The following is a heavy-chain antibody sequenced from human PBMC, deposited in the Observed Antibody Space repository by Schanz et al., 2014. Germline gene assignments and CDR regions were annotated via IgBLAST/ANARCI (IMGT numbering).Heavy chain of an antibody. D-gene: IGHD2-2*01. CDR2: ISSSGST. Sequence: EVQLVESGGGLVQPGGSLRLSCAASGFTFSSYGMSWVCQAPGKGLEWVSGISSSGSTYYADSVKGRFTISRDNSRNTLFLQMKRLRVEDTAVYYCAKVAPAATYLDSWGLGTLVTVSS. V-gene: IGHV3-23*04. CDR1: GFTFSSYG. CDR3: AKVAPAATYLDS. J-gene: IGHJ4*02.